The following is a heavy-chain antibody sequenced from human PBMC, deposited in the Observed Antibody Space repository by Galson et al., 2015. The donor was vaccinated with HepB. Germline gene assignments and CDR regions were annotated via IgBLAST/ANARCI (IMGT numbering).Heavy chain of an antibody. J-gene: IGHJ4*02. D-gene: IGHD3-10*01. CDR3: ARDYYSSGSHDY. Sequence: SLRLSCAASGLTFDNYWMTWVRQAPGRGLEWVANVKQDGRETHYAESVKGRITVSRDNARNSLYLQIDNLSAEDTAVYYCARDYYSSGSHDYWGQGTLVTVSS. CDR1: GLTFDNYW. V-gene: IGHV3-7*03. CDR2: VKQDGRET.